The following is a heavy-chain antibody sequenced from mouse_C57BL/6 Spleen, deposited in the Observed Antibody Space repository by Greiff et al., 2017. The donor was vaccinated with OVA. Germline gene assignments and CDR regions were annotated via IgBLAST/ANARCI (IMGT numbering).Heavy chain of an antibody. CDR1: GYTFTEYT. CDR3: ARHEDLEGGYYERAWFAY. V-gene: IGHV1-62-2*01. CDR2: FYPGGGSI. D-gene: IGHD2-3*01. Sequence: QVQLQQSGAELVKPGASVKLSCKASGYTFTEYTIHWVKQRPGQGLEWIGWFYPGGGSIKYNEKFKDKATFTADKSSSTLYMELSRLTSEGSAVYVCARHEDLEGGYYERAWFAYWGQGTLVTVSA. J-gene: IGHJ3*01.